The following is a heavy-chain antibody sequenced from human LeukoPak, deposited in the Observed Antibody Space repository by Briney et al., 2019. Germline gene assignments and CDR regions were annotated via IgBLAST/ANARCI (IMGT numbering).Heavy chain of an antibody. V-gene: IGHV3-30*04. CDR1: GFTFSSYA. J-gene: IGHJ4*02. D-gene: IGHD4-17*01. Sequence: GRSLRLSCAASGFTFSSYAMHWVRQAPGKGLEWVAVISYDGSNKYYADSVKGRFTISRDNSKNTLYLQMNSLRAEDTAVYYCARDHSFTVHRLYGLPRYWGQGTLVTVSS. CDR2: ISYDGSNK. CDR3: ARDHSFTVHRLYGLPRY.